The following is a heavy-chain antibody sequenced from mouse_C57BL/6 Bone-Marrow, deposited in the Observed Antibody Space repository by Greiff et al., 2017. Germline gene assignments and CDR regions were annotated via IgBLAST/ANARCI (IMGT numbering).Heavy chain of an antibody. CDR2: INPGSGST. V-gene: IGHV1-55*01. J-gene: IGHJ1*03. Sequence: QVQLQQPGAELVKPGASVKLSCKASGYTFTSYWITWVKQRPGQGLAWIGDINPGSGSTNYNEKFKSKATLTVDTSSSTAYMQLSSLTSEDSAVYYCARRDYGYYCDVWGTGTTVTVSS. CDR3: ARRDYGYYCDV. CDR1: GYTFTSYW. D-gene: IGHD2-3*01.